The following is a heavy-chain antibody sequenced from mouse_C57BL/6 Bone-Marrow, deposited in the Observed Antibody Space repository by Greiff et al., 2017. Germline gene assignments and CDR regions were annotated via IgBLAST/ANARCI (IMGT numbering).Heavy chain of an antibody. V-gene: IGHV1-81*01. CDR1: GYTFTSYG. D-gene: IGHD1-1*01. Sequence: QVQLQQSGAELARPGASVKLSCKASGYTFTSYGISWVKQRTGQGLEWIGEIYPRSGNTYYNEKFKGKATLTADKSSSTAYMEFRSLTSEDSAVYFCARIGLYYYGSKAYWGQGTLVTVSA. CDR2: IYPRSGNT. CDR3: ARIGLYYYGSKAY. J-gene: IGHJ3*01.